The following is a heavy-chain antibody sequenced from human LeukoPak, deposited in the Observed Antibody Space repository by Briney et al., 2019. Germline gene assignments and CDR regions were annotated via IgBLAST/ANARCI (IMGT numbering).Heavy chain of an antibody. V-gene: IGHV1-18*01. CDR2: ISPYSGNT. CDR1: GYTLTSYD. CDR3: ATHGTYCGGDCYSYF. D-gene: IGHD2-21*01. J-gene: IGHJ4*01. Sequence: ASVKVSCKASGYTLTSYDINWVRQAPGQGLEWMGWISPYSGNTNYAQKLQGRVTMTTDTSTSTAYMELRSLTSDDTAVYYCATHGTYCGGDCYSYFWGHGTLITVSS.